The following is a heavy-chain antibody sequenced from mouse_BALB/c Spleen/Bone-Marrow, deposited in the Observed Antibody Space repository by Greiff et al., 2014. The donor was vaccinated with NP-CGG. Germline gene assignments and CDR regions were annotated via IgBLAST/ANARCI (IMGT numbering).Heavy chain of an antibody. CDR1: GFNIEDTY. V-gene: IGHV14-3*02. D-gene: IGHD2-2*01. CDR2: IDPANGNT. Sequence: VQLQQPGAELVKPGASVKLSCTASGFNIEDTYVHWVKQRPEQGLEWIGRIDPANGNTKYDPKFQGKATVTPDTSSNTAYLHLNSLTSEDTAVYYCAEGYDSWFAYWGQGTLVTVSA. J-gene: IGHJ3*01. CDR3: AEGYDSWFAY.